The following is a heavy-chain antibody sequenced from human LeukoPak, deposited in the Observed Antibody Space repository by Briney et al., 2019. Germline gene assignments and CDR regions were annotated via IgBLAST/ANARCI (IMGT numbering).Heavy chain of an antibody. CDR1: GFTFSSYA. CDR3: AKDKYSSSWFGFDY. D-gene: IGHD6-13*01. CDR2: ISGGGGST. V-gene: IGHV3-23*01. J-gene: IGHJ4*02. Sequence: GGSLRLSCAGNGFTFSSYAMSWVRQAPGKGLEWVSAISGGGGSTYYADSVKGRFTISRDNSKNTLFLQMNSLRAEDTAVYYCAKDKYSSSWFGFDYWGQGTLVTVSS.